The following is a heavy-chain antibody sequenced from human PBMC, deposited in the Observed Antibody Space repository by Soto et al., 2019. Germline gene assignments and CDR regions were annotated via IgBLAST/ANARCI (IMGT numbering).Heavy chain of an antibody. CDR1: GFTFSSYG. D-gene: IGHD3-16*01. V-gene: IGHV3-30*18. J-gene: IGHJ6*02. CDR3: TKVQYYDYVCGSSYYYYGMDV. CDR2: ISYDGSNK. Sequence: QVQLVESGGGVVQPGRSLRLSCAASGFTFSSYGMHWVRQAPGKGLEWVAVISYDGSNKYYADSVKGRFTISRDNSKNALYLQMNSLRAEDTAVYYCTKVQYYDYVCGSSYYYYGMDVWGQGTTVTVSS.